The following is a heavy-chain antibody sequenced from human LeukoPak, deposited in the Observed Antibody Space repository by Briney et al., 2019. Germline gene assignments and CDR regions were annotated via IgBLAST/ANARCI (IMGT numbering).Heavy chain of an antibody. Sequence: GGSLRLSCAASGFSFRTYSMNWVRQAPGKGLEWVSSINSDSIWIYYADSVKGRFTISRDNSKNTLYLQMNSLRAEDTAVYYCAKDPSRVISYFQHWGQGTLVTVSS. J-gene: IGHJ1*01. V-gene: IGHV3-21*04. D-gene: IGHD3-22*01. CDR1: GFSFRTYS. CDR3: AKDPSRVISYFQH. CDR2: INSDSIWI.